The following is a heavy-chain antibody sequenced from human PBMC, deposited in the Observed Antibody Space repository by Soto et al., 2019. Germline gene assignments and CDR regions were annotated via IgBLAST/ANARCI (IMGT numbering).Heavy chain of an antibody. CDR2: IWYDGSNK. J-gene: IGHJ4*02. CDR1: GFTFSSYG. CDR3: ARGSVVVTATPLDY. Sequence: VQLVESGGGVVQPGRSLRLSCAASGFTFSSYGMHWVRQAPGKGLEWVAVIWYDGSNKYYADSVKGRFTISRDNSKNTLYLQMNSLRAEDTAVYYCARGSVVVTATPLDYWGQGTLVTVSS. V-gene: IGHV3-33*01. D-gene: IGHD2-21*02.